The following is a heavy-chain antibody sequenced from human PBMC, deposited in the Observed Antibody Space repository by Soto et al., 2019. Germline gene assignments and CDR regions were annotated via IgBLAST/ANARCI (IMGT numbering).Heavy chain of an antibody. CDR2: ISSSSSYI. J-gene: IGHJ4*02. Sequence: EVQLVESGGGLVKPGGSLRLSCAASGFTFSSYSMNWVRQAPGKGLEWVSSISSSSSYIYYADSVKGRFTISRDNAKNSRYLQMNSLRAEDTAVYYCARGDSSGWYDYWGQGTLVTVSS. CDR1: GFTFSSYS. V-gene: IGHV3-21*01. D-gene: IGHD6-19*01. CDR3: ARGDSSGWYDY.